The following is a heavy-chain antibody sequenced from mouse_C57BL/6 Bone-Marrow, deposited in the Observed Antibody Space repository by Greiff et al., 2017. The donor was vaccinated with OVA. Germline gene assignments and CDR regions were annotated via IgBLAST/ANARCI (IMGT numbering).Heavy chain of an antibody. J-gene: IGHJ2*01. D-gene: IGHD2-4*01. V-gene: IGHV1-80*01. CDR1: GYAFSSYW. CDR3: AGYDYDGVFDY. Sequence: QVQLKESGAELVKPGASVKISCKASGYAFSSYWMNWVKQRPGKGLEWIGQIYPGDGDTNYNGKFKGKATLTADKSSSTAYMQLSSLTSEDSAVYFCAGYDYDGVFDYWGQGTTLTVSS. CDR2: IYPGDGDT.